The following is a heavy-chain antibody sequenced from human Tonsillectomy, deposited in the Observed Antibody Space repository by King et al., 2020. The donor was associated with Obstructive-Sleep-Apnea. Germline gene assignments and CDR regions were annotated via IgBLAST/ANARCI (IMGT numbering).Heavy chain of an antibody. V-gene: IGHV4-4*02. D-gene: IGHD3-9*01. CDR1: GGSISSSNW. CDR2: ISHSGST. Sequence: VQLQESGPGLVKPSGTLSLTCVLSGGSISSSNWWSWVRQPPGKGLEWSGEISHSGSTNYNPSLKSRVTMSVDKSKKQLSLKLNSVTAADTAFYYCAREGSTGYYSFDYWSQGTLVTVSS. CDR3: AREGSTGYYSFDY. J-gene: IGHJ4*02.